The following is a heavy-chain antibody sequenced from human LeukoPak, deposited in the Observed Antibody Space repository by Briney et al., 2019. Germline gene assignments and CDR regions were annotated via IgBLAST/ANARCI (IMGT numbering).Heavy chain of an antibody. J-gene: IGHJ3*02. Sequence: SETLSLTCTVSGGSISGSYWSWIRQPPGKGLEWIGYIYYSGSTNYNPSLKSRVTISVDTSKNQFSLKLSSVTAADTAVYYCARSRSSGWSYDAFDIWGQGTMVTVSS. V-gene: IGHV4-59*01. CDR1: GGSISGSY. CDR3: ARSRSSGWSYDAFDI. CDR2: IYYSGST. D-gene: IGHD6-19*01.